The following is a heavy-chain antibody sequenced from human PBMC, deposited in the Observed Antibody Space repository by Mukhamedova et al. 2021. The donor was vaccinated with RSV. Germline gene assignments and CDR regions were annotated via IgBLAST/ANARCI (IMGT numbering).Heavy chain of an antibody. CDR3: ALSYGSGTSDFDY. Sequence: VDSVKGRFTISRDNAKNSLYLQMNSLRVEDTAVYYCALSYGSGTSDFDYCGQGPLVPFSS. V-gene: IGHV3-7*01. J-gene: IGHJ4*02. D-gene: IGHD3-10*01.